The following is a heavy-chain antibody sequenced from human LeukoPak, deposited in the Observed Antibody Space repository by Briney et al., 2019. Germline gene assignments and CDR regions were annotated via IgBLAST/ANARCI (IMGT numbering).Heavy chain of an antibody. Sequence: GGSLRLSCAASGFTFSSYAMSWVRQAPGKGLEWVSAISGSGGSTYYADSVKGRFTISRDNSKNTLYLQMNSLRAEDTAVYYCAKDYYDLGAGNPPGVPHDAFDIWGQGTMVTVSS. CDR1: GFTFSSYA. D-gene: IGHD3-22*01. CDR3: AKDYYDLGAGNPPGVPHDAFDI. J-gene: IGHJ3*02. V-gene: IGHV3-23*01. CDR2: ISGSGGST.